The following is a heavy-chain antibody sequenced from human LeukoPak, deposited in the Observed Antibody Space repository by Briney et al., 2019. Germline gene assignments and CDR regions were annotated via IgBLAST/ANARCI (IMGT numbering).Heavy chain of an antibody. CDR2: ISGSGGST. D-gene: IGHD3-10*01. J-gene: IGHJ4*02. V-gene: IGHV3-23*01. Sequence: GGSLRLSCAASGFTFSSYAMSWVRQAPGKGLEWVSAISGSGGSTYYADSVKGRFTISRDNSKNTLYLQMNSLSAEDTAVYYCAALLWFGELYLPFDYWGQGTLVTVSS. CDR1: GFTFSSYA. CDR3: AALLWFGELYLPFDY.